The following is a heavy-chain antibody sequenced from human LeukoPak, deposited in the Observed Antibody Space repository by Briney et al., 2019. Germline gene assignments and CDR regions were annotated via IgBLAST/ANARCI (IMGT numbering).Heavy chain of an antibody. CDR2: ISSSGGTT. Sequence: GGSLRLSCVVSGFGFSDSYMTWIRQTPGKGLEWVSAISSSGGTTYYADSVKGRFTISRDNSKNTLYLQMNSLRGEDTAVYYCARDGVLMVRGVRVLDYYHYYMDVWGKGTTVTISS. CDR1: GFGFSDSY. V-gene: IGHV3-23*01. D-gene: IGHD3-10*01. CDR3: ARDGVLMVRGVRVLDYYHYYMDV. J-gene: IGHJ6*03.